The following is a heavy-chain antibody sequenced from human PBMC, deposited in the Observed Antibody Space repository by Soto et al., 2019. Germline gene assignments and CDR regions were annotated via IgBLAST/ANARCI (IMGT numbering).Heavy chain of an antibody. Sequence: GGSLRLSCAASGFTFSSYSMNWVRQAPGKGLEWVSSISSSSSYIYYADSVKDRFTISRDNAKNSLYLQMNSLRAEDTAVYYCAVLLPAAMPDYWGQGTLVTVSS. CDR3: AVLLPAAMPDY. CDR1: GFTFSSYS. V-gene: IGHV3-21*01. CDR2: ISSSSSYI. D-gene: IGHD2-2*01. J-gene: IGHJ4*02.